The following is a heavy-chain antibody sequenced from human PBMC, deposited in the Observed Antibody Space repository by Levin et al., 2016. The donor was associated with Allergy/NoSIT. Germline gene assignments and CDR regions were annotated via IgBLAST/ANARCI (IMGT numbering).Heavy chain of an antibody. Sequence: SETLSLTCTVSGDSIRNYYWNWIRQSPGKGLEWIGYLYNGGSTNYSPSLKSRVTISVDTSKNQISLKLTSVTAADTAVYYCARLGDSSGWSYYYGMDIWGQGTTVAVSS. J-gene: IGHJ6*02. CDR1: GDSIRNYY. V-gene: IGHV4-59*08. D-gene: IGHD3-10*01. CDR3: ARLGDSSGWSYYYGMDI. CDR2: LYNGGST.